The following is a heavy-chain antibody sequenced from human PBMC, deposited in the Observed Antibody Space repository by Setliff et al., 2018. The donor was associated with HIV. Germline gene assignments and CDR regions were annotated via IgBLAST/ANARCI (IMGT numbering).Heavy chain of an antibody. D-gene: IGHD3-22*01. CDR2: IVPILGIA. CDR3: ARDYSPTFYYYDSSGTFDY. J-gene: IGHJ4*02. Sequence: GASVMVSCKASGGTFSSYAISWVRQAPGQGLEWMGGIVPILGIANYAQKFQGRVTITADESTSTAYMELSSLRSEDTAVYYCARDYSPTFYYYDSSGTFDYWGQGTLVTVSS. CDR1: GGTFSSYA. V-gene: IGHV1-69*10.